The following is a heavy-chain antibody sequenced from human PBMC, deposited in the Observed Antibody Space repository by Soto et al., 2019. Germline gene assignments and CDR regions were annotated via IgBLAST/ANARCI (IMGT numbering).Heavy chain of an antibody. Sequence: QLVESGGCLVQPGGSLRLSCAASGFTFSSYWMSWVRQAPGKGLEWVANIKPDGSQKWYVDSVKGRFTISRDNAKKSLYLQMNSLRAEDTAVYYCARGDYYDSSGPFSDAFDIWGQGTMVTVSS. CDR1: GFTFSSYW. D-gene: IGHD3-22*01. V-gene: IGHV3-7*04. J-gene: IGHJ3*02. CDR2: IKPDGSQK. CDR3: ARGDYYDSSGPFSDAFDI.